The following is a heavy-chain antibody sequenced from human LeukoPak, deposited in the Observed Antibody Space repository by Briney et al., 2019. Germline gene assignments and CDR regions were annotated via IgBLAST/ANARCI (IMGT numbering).Heavy chain of an antibody. CDR1: GFTFHDYA. CDR3: ARYLMVTATDDAFDI. J-gene: IGHJ3*02. Sequence: PGGSLRLSCAASGFTFHDYAMHWVRQAPGKGLEWVSLISWDGGSTYYADSVKGRFTISRDNAKNSLYLQMNSLRAEDTAVYYCARYLMVTATDDAFDIWGQGTMVTVSS. D-gene: IGHD2-21*02. CDR2: ISWDGGST. V-gene: IGHV3-43D*03.